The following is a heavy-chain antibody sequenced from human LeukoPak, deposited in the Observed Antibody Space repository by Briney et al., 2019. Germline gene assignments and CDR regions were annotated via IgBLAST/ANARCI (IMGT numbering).Heavy chain of an antibody. V-gene: IGHV4-4*07. CDR1: GGPISSYY. Sequence: SETLSLTCTVSGGPISSYYWSWIRQPAGKGLEWIGRIYTSGSTNYNPSLKYRVTMSVDTSKNQFSLKLSSVTAADTAVYYCARDLIHCSGGSCYSNWFDPWGQGTLVTVSS. CDR3: ARDLIHCSGGSCYSNWFDP. CDR2: IYTSGST. J-gene: IGHJ5*02. D-gene: IGHD2-15*01.